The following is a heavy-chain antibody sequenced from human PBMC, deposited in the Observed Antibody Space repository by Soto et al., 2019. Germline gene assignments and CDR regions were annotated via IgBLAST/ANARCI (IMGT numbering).Heavy chain of an antibody. CDR1: GYTFTSYG. Sequence: ASVKVSCKASGYTFTSYGISWVRQAPGQGLEWMGWISAYNGNTNYEQKLQGRVTMTTDTSTSTAYMELRSLRSDDTAVYYCARVGYCSSTSCYSEEYYYYGMDVWGQGTTVTVSS. D-gene: IGHD2-2*01. V-gene: IGHV1-18*01. CDR3: ARVGYCSSTSCYSEEYYYYGMDV. J-gene: IGHJ6*02. CDR2: ISAYNGNT.